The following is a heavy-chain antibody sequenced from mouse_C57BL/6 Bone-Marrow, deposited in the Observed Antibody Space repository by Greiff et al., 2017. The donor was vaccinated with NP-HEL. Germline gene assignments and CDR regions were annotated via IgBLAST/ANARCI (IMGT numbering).Heavy chain of an antibody. CDR3: ARSALWSYAMDY. D-gene: IGHD1-1*02. CDR2: IYPRDGSN. J-gene: IGHJ4*01. Sequence: QVQLQQSGPELVKPGASVKLSCKASGYTFTSYDINWVKQRPGQGLEWIGWIYPRDGSNKYNEKFKGKATLTVATSSSTAYMELHSLTSEDSAVYFFARSALWSYAMDYWGQGTSVTVSS. CDR1: GYTFTSYD. V-gene: IGHV1-85*01.